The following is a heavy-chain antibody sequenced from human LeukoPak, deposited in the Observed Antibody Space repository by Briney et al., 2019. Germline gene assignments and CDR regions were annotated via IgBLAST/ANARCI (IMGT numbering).Heavy chain of an antibody. CDR2: ISSSSSYI. V-gene: IGHV3-21*01. Sequence: GGSLRLSCAASGFTFSSYSMNWVRQAPGKGLEWVSSISSSSSYIYYADSVKGRFTISRDNAKNSLYLQMNSLRAEDTAVYYCARGTKDDYVWGSYRYPKYYFDYWGQGTLVTVSP. D-gene: IGHD3-16*02. J-gene: IGHJ4*02. CDR3: ARGTKDDYVWGSYRYPKYYFDY. CDR1: GFTFSSYS.